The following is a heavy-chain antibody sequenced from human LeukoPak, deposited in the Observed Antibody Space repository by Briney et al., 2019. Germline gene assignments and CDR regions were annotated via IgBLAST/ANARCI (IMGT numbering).Heavy chain of an antibody. CDR2: IRANGQAT. CDR1: GFTFGNYS. Sequence: GGSLRLSCAGSGFTFGNYSMTWVLQAPGMGLEWVSSIRANGQATYYADSVEGRFTISRDNSKSTLYLQLNSLRAEDTATYYCARVTFNTILYRLAHWGQGTLVTVSS. J-gene: IGHJ4*02. CDR3: ARVTFNTILYRLAH. D-gene: IGHD3-10*01. V-gene: IGHV3-23*01.